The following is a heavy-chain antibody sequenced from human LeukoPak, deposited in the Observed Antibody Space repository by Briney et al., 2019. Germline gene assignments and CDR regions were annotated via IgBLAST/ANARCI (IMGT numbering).Heavy chain of an antibody. D-gene: IGHD6-19*01. CDR1: GFTFSSYA. CDR2: IWYDGSNK. Sequence: GGSLRLSCAASGFTFSSYAMHWVRQAPGKGLEWVAVIWYDGSNKYYADSVKGRFTISRDNSKNTLYLQMNSLRAEDTAVYYCARSYSSGWYYIGYWGQGTLVTVSS. J-gene: IGHJ4*02. CDR3: ARSYSSGWYYIGY. V-gene: IGHV3-33*08.